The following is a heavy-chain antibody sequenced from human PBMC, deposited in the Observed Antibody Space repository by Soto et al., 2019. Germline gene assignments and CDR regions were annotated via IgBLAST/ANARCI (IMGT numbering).Heavy chain of an antibody. J-gene: IGHJ4*02. CDR3: VRSYNSGWIFDY. V-gene: IGHV5-51*01. D-gene: IGHD6-19*01. CDR1: GYSFTDYW. Sequence: GESLKISCKGSGYSFTDYWIGWVRQMPGKGLEWMGIIYPDDSDSRYSPSFQGQVTISADKSISSAYLQWSSLRASDTAMYYCVRSYNSGWIFDYWGQGTLVTVS. CDR2: IYPDDSDS.